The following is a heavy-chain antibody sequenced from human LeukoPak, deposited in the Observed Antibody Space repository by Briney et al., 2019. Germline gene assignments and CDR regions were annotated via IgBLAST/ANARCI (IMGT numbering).Heavy chain of an antibody. D-gene: IGHD2-2*01. CDR2: ISGSGGST. J-gene: IGHJ4*02. V-gene: IGHV3-23*01. CDR3: AKDLGYCSSFSCPFDY. CDR1: GFSFSSYT. Sequence: GGSLRLSCAVSGFSFSSYTMSWVRQAPGKGLGWVSAISGSGGSTYYADCVKGRFTISRDNSKNTLFLQMNSLRAEDTAVYYCAKDLGYCSSFSCPFDYWGQGTLVTVSS.